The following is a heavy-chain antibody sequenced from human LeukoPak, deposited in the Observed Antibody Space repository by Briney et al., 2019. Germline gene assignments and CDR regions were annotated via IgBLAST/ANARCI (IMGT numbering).Heavy chain of an antibody. J-gene: IGHJ5*02. D-gene: IGHD3-10*01. V-gene: IGHV1-2*02. CDR3: TRDLLGGSRTFDP. CDR1: GYTFTGYY. CDR2: INPDSGDT. Sequence: WASVKVSCKASGYTFTGYYLHWVRQPPGQRLEWMGWINPDSGDTNYLQKFQGRVTMTRDTSISTAYMELSRLSSDDTAVYYCTRDLLGGSRTFDPWGQGTLVTVSS.